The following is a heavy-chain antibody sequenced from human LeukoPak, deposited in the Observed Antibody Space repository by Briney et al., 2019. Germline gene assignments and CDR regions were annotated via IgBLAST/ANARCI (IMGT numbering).Heavy chain of an antibody. V-gene: IGHV4-59*08. Sequence: SETLSLTCTVSGGSISRYYWSWLRQPPGKGLEWIGYIYYSGSTNYNPSLKSRVTISVDTSKNQFSLKLSSVTAADTAVYYCARHDMDVAGRGLDYFDYWGQGTLVTVSS. CDR1: GGSISRYY. J-gene: IGHJ4*02. CDR2: IYYSGST. CDR3: ARHDMDVAGRGLDYFDY. D-gene: IGHD3-9*01.